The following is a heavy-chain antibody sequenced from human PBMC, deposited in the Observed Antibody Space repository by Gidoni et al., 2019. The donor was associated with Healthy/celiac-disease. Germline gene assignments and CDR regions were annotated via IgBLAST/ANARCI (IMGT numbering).Heavy chain of an antibody. CDR1: GGTFSSYA. CDR2: IIPIFGTA. CDR3: AREAEADVDIVATPTQSPHDAFDI. V-gene: IGHV1-69*01. D-gene: IGHD5-12*01. J-gene: IGHJ3*02. Sequence: KKPGSSVKVSCKASGGTFSSYAISWVRQAPGQGLEWMGGIIPIFGTANYAQKFQGRVTITADESTSTAYMELSSLRSEDTAVYYCAREAEADVDIVATPTQSPHDAFDIWGQGTMVTVSS.